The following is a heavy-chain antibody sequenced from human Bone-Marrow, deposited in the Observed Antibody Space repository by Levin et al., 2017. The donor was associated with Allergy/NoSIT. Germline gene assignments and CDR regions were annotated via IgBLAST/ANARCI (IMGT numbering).Heavy chain of an antibody. J-gene: IGHJ6*02. CDR3: ARAGWSFGFDV. D-gene: IGHD2-15*01. Sequence: MTSETLSLTCSVSGGSIRSDDHYWSWVRQSPGKGLEWIGYIRYTGSTYYSPSLKRRIKISLDTSMSQFSLKMYSVTAADTAVYFCARAGWSFGFDVWGQGTTVTVSS. V-gene: IGHV4-30-4*01. CDR2: IRYTGST. CDR1: GGSIRSDDHY.